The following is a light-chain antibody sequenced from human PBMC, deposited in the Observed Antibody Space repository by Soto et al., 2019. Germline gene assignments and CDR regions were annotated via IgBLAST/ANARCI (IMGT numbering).Light chain of an antibody. CDR3: QQYNNWPWT. J-gene: IGKJ1*01. CDR2: GAS. V-gene: IGKV3-15*01. Sequence: EMVLTQSPATLSVSTEERATLCCRASQSVATNLAWYQQKPGQAPRLLIYGASTRATGIPARFSGSGSGIEFTLTISSLQSGDFAFYSCQQYNNWPWTFAQGTKVDIK. CDR1: QSVATN.